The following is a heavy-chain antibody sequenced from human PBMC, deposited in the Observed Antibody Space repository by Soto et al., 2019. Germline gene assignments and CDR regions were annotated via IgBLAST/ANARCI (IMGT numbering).Heavy chain of an antibody. D-gene: IGHD1-1*01. Sequence: VGSLSLSCAASGFTFDDYTMHWVLQTPGKGLEWVSLISWDGDSAYYADSVRGRFTISRDNSKNSLFLQMNNVRAEDAALYFCAKGTRGNSPELDFWGQGTLVTVSS. CDR2: ISWDGDSA. CDR1: GFTFDDYT. V-gene: IGHV3-43*01. CDR3: AKGTRGNSPELDF. J-gene: IGHJ4*02.